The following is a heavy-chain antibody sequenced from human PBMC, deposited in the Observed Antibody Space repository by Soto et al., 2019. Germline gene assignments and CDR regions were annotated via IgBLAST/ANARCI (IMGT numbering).Heavy chain of an antibody. J-gene: IGHJ4*02. CDR1: GGTFSSYA. CDR3: AREDREATTIIDY. D-gene: IGHD5-12*01. Sequence: QVQLVQSGAEVKKPGSSVKVSCKASGGTFSSYAISWVRQAPGQGLEWMGGIIPIFGTANYAQKFQGRVTITADESSSTAYMEQSSLISEVTAVYFCAREDREATTIIDYWGQGTLFTVSS. V-gene: IGHV1-69*12. CDR2: IIPIFGTA.